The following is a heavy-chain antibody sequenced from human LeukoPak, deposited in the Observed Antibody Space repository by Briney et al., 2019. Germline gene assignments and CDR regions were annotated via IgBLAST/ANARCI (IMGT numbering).Heavy chain of an antibody. V-gene: IGHV3-48*03. J-gene: IGHJ4*02. D-gene: IGHD3-16*02. CDR1: GFTFSSYE. CDR3: ARSYDYIWGTYRPFYYFDY. Sequence: PGGSLRLSCAVSGFTFSSYEMNWVRQAPGKGLEWVSHISSSGSTIYYADSVEGRFTISRDNANNSLYLQMNSLRAEDTAVYYCARSYDYIWGTYRPFYYFDYWGQGTMVTVSS. CDR2: ISSSGSTI.